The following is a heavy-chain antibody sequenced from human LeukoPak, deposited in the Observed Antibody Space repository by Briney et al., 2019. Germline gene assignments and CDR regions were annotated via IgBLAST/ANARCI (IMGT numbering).Heavy chain of an antibody. CDR1: GFTFSSYA. CDR3: AKGFLFTIIVVVNADAFDI. D-gene: IGHD3-22*01. Sequence: GGSLRLSCAASGFTFSSYAMSWVRQAPGKGLEGVSAISGSGDNTYYADSVKGRFTISRDNSKNTLYLQMNSLRAEDTAVYYCAKGFLFTIIVVVNADAFDIWGQGTMVTVTS. CDR2: ISGSGDNT. V-gene: IGHV3-23*01. J-gene: IGHJ3*02.